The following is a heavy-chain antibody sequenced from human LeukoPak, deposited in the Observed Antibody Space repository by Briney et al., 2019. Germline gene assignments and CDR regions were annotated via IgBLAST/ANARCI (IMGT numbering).Heavy chain of an antibody. CDR2: ISYSGST. CDR3: AKFGGSFAFLDY. CDR1: GGSISSYH. V-gene: IGHV4-59*01. D-gene: IGHD1-26*01. Sequence: PSETLSLTCIVSGGSISSYHWSWIRQPPGKGLEWIGYISYSGSTNYNPSLKSRVTISVDTSKKHLSLKLSSVTAADTAVYYCAKFGGSFAFLDYWGQGTLVTVSS. J-gene: IGHJ4*02.